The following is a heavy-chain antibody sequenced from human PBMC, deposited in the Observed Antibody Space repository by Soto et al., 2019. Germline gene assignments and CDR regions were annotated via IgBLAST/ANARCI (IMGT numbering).Heavy chain of an antibody. CDR2: IKSRINGGTT. J-gene: IGHJ5*02. CDR3: TKDDPLNRS. V-gene: IGHV3-15*01. Sequence: GGSLRLSCAASGFTFSNACMSWVRQAPGKGLEWVGRIKSRINGGTTDYAAPVKRRFTISRDESQNTLYLQMTSLRTEATAVYYCTKDDPLNRSWGQGTLVTVSS. CDR1: GFTFSNAC.